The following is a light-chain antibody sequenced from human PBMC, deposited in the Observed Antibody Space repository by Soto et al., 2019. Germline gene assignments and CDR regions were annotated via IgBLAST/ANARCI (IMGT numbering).Light chain of an antibody. CDR3: QQYNSDLWT. CDR1: QSIRTW. Sequence: DIQMSQSPSALSASVGDRVTITCRASQSIRTWLAWFQQKPGKAPKLLISDASSLESGVPSRFSGRGSRTEFTLTISSLQPDDFATYYCQQYNSDLWTFGQGTKIEI. V-gene: IGKV1-5*01. CDR2: DAS. J-gene: IGKJ1*01.